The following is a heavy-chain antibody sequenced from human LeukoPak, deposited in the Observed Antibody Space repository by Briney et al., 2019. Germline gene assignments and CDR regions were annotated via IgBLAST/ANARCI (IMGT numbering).Heavy chain of an antibody. J-gene: IGHJ4*02. V-gene: IGHV1-2*02. Sequence: ASVKVSCKASGYTFTGYYMHWVRQAPGQGLEWMGWINPNSGGTNYAQKFQGRATMTRDTSISTAYMELSRLRSDDTAVYYCARGYISEQLALIYFDYWGQGTLVTVSS. CDR1: GYTFTGYY. CDR2: INPNSGGT. CDR3: ARGYISEQLALIYFDY. D-gene: IGHD6-6*01.